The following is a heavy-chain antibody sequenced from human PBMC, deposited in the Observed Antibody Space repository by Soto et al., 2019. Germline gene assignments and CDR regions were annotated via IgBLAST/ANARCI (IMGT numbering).Heavy chain of an antibody. CDR1: GGSISSGGYS. D-gene: IGHD3-3*01. CDR3: ARVVGVGNYYYGMDV. J-gene: IGHJ6*02. V-gene: IGHV4-30-2*01. CDR2: IYHSGST. Sequence: PSETLSLMCAVSGGSISSGGYSWSWIRQPPGKGLEWIGYIYHSGSTYYNPSLKSRVTISVDRSKNQFSLKLSSVTAADTAVYYCARVVGVGNYYYGMDVWGQGTTVTVSS.